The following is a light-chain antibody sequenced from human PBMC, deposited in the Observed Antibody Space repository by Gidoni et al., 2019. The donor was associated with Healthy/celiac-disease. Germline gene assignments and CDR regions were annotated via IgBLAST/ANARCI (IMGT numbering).Light chain of an antibody. Sequence: SYELTQPPSVSVSPGQTARITCSGAALPKQYAYWYQQKPGQAPVLVIYKDSERPSGIPERVSGSSSGTTVTLTISGVQAEDEADYYCQSADSSGTYPVFGGGTKLTVL. CDR3: QSADSSGTYPV. J-gene: IGLJ3*02. V-gene: IGLV3-25*03. CDR2: KDS. CDR1: ALPKQY.